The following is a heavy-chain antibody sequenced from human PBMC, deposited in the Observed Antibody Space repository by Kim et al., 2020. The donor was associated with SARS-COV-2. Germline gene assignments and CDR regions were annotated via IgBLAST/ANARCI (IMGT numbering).Heavy chain of an antibody. D-gene: IGHD3-9*01. J-gene: IGHJ4*02. CDR3: AGESDWGGRPRYFDY. V-gene: IGHV1-69*01. Sequence: QKFQGRVTITADESTSTAYMGLSSLRSEDTAVYYCAGESDWGGRPRYFDYWGQGTLVTVSS.